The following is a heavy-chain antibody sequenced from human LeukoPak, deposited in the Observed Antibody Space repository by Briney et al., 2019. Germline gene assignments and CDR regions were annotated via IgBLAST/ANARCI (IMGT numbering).Heavy chain of an antibody. CDR3: VRDDDRPDNGLDY. D-gene: IGHD3-22*01. CDR2: ISGSGGRT. CDR1: GFTFNNYG. Sequence: GGSLRLSCAATGFTFNNYGMSWVRQSPGKGLEWVSSISGSGGRTDYAESVKGRFTISRDNAKNSLYLQMNSLRAEDTAVYYCVRDDDRPDNGLDYWGQGTLVTVSS. V-gene: IGHV3-23*01. J-gene: IGHJ4*02.